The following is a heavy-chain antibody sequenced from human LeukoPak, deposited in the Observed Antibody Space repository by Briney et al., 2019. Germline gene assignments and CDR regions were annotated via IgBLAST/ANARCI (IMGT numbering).Heavy chain of an antibody. CDR2: MNRRGDRI. Sequence: PGGPLRLSCTVLGVTLSDYELNWARQAPKKGPESVSYMNRRGDRIDHADSVKGRFTMSRDIATKSVFLQMTGLRVDDTAVYYCATRIPYTGYNNWGQGTLVAVSS. D-gene: IGHD5-12*01. J-gene: IGHJ4*02. CDR3: ATRIPYTGYNN. CDR1: GVTLSDYE. V-gene: IGHV3-48*03.